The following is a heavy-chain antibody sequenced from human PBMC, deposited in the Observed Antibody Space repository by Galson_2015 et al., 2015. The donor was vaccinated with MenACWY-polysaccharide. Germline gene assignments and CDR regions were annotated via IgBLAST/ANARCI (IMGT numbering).Heavy chain of an antibody. CDR3: AKGREVITMVRGALNYFDY. CDR1: GFTFSSYA. J-gene: IGHJ4*02. V-gene: IGHV3-23*01. D-gene: IGHD3-10*01. CDR2: ISGSGGST. Sequence: SLRLSCAASGFTFSSYAMSWVRQAPGKGLEWVSAISGSGGSTYCADSVKGRFTISRDNSKNTLYLQMNSLRAEDTAVYYCAKGREVITMVRGALNYFDYWGQGTLVTVSS.